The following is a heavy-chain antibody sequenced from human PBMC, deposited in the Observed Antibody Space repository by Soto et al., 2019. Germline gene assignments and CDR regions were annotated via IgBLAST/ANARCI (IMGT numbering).Heavy chain of an antibody. Sequence: GGSLRLSCAASGFTFSSYSMNWVRQAPGKGLEWVSYISSSSSTIYYADSVKGRFTISRDNAKNSLYLQMNSLRAEDTAVYYCARDQPYPPYGDSFDYRGQGTLVTVSS. CDR2: ISSSSSTI. J-gene: IGHJ4*02. CDR1: GFTFSSYS. CDR3: ARDQPYPPYGDSFDY. D-gene: IGHD4-17*01. V-gene: IGHV3-48*01.